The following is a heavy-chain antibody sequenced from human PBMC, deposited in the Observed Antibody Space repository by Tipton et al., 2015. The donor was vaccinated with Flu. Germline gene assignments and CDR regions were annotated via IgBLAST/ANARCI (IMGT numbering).Heavy chain of an antibody. D-gene: IGHD6-19*01. Sequence: TLSLTCTVSGGSIRSSSYYWGWIRQPPGKGLEWIGNMYYSGSTYYNPSLKSRVTISVDTSKNQFSLKLNSVTAADTAVYYCAREKDSRGSEYFQQWGQGTLVTVSS. CDR1: GGSIRSSSYY. V-gene: IGHV4-39*07. CDR3: AREKDSRGSEYFQQ. J-gene: IGHJ1*01. CDR2: MYYSGST.